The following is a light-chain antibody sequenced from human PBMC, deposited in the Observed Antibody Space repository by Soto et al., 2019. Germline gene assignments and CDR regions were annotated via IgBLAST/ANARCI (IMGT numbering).Light chain of an antibody. CDR3: AAWDDSLSGKV. V-gene: IGLV1-40*01. J-gene: IGLJ1*01. CDR1: SSNIGAGYE. Sequence: QSVLTQPPSVSGAPGQRVTISCTGSSSNIGAGYEVHWYQQLPGTAPKLLIYGNSNRPSGVPDRFSGSKSGTSASLAISGLRSEDEADYYCAAWDDSLSGKVFGTGTKVTVL. CDR2: GNS.